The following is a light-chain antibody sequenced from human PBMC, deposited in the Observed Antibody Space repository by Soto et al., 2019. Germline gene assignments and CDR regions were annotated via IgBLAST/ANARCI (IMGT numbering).Light chain of an antibody. V-gene: IGKV4-1*01. CDR3: QQYYTTPSPT. CDR1: QSVLYSSNNKNY. J-gene: IGKJ4*01. CDR2: WAS. Sequence: DIVMTQSPDPLAVSLGERATINCKSSQSVLYSSNNKNYLAWYQQKPGQPPRLLIYWASTRESGVPDRFSGSGSETDFTLTISSLQAEDVAVYHCQQYYTTPSPTFGGGTKVEIK.